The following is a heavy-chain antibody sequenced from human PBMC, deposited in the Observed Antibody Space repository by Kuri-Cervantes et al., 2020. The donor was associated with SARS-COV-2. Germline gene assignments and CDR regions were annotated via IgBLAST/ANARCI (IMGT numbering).Heavy chain of an antibody. D-gene: IGHD2-2*02. J-gene: IGHJ5*02. CDR3: ARDSGNCSSTSCYREQGWFDP. CDR2: IIPIFGTA. CDR1: GGTFSSYA. Sequence: SVKVSCKASGGTFSSYAISWVRQAPGQGLEWMGGIIPIFGTANYAQKFQGRVTITADESTSTAYMELSSLGSEDTAVYYCARDSGNCSSTSCYREQGWFDPWGQGTLVTCSS. V-gene: IGHV1-69*13.